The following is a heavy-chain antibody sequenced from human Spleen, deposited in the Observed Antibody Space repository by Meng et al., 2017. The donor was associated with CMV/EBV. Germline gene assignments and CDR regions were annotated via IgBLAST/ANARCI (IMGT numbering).Heavy chain of an antibody. D-gene: IGHD5-24*01. V-gene: IGHV3-30*02. J-gene: IGHJ4*02. CDR2: VRYDGSDK. CDR1: GFTFYMFG. CDR3: ARDNRRNGYSLFDY. Sequence: GESLKISCAASGFTFYMFGMHWVRQAPGKGLEWISFVRYDGSDKYYVDSVKGRFTISRDNSENTLYLQMNSLRAEDTAVYYCARDNRRNGYSLFDYWGQGTLVTVSS.